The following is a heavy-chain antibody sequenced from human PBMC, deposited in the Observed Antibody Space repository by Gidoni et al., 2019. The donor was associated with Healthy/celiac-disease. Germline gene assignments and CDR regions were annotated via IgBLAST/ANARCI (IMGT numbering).Heavy chain of an antibody. CDR3: AKDRAYCGGDCYPTSYYYGMDV. V-gene: IGHV3-30*18. Sequence: QVQLVESGGGVFQPVRSRRLSCAGAGFTFSSYGMHLVRQAPGTGLGWVPVIPYDGSTKYNEDSLKVRFTISRDNSKNTLYLQMNSLRAEATAVYYCAKDRAYCGGDCYPTSYYYGMDVWGQGTTVTVSS. CDR2: IPYDGSTK. J-gene: IGHJ6*02. D-gene: IGHD2-21*02. CDR1: GFTFSSYG.